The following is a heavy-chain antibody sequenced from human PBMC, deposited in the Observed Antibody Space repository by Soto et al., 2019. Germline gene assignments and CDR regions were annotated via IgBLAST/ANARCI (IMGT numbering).Heavy chain of an antibody. CDR1: GYTFTSYY. CDR3: GRDQLAINRQSRFYYSYGTAA. V-gene: IGHV1-46*01. CDR2: INPSGGST. Sequence: ASVKVSCNASGYTFTSYYMHWVRQAPGQGIEWMGIINPSGGSTSYAHKFQGRVTMTRDTSTSAVYMELISLRSEDTAVYYCGRDQLAINRQSRFYYSYGTAALGQGTTVTVSS. J-gene: IGHJ6*02. D-gene: IGHD2-2*02.